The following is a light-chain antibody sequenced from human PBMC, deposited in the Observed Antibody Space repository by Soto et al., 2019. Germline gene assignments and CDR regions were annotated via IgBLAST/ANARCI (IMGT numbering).Light chain of an antibody. J-gene: IGKJ1*01. CDR1: QSVSSSY. CDR2: GAS. CDR3: QQYGSSPLWT. Sequence: EIVLTQSPGTLSLSPGERATLSCRASQSVSSSYLAWYQQKPGQAPRLLIYGASSRATGIPDRFSGSGSGTDFPLTISRLEPEDFAVYYCQQYGSSPLWTFGQGTKVEMK. V-gene: IGKV3-20*01.